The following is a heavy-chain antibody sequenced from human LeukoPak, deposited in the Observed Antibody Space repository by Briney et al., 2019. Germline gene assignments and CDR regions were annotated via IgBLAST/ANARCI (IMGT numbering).Heavy chain of an antibody. D-gene: IGHD3-22*01. J-gene: IGHJ3*02. Sequence: SETLSLTCTVSGGSISSYYWSWIRQPAGKGLEWIGRIYTSGSTNYNPSLKSRVTTSVDTSKNQFSLKLSFVTAADTAVYYCARGLWVTMIGGDAFDIWGQGTMVTVSS. V-gene: IGHV4-4*07. CDR3: ARGLWVTMIGGDAFDI. CDR2: IYTSGST. CDR1: GGSISSYY.